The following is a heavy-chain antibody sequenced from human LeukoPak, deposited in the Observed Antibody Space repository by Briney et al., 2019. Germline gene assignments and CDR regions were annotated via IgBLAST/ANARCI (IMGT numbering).Heavy chain of an antibody. J-gene: IGHJ4*02. CDR3: ARDKVGATLVVDY. CDR2: IYYSGST. Sequence: SETLSLTCTVSGGSISSGDYYWSWIRQPPGKGLEWIGYIYYSGSTYYNPSLKSRVTISVDTSKNQFSLKLSSVTAADTAVYYCARDKVGATLVVDYWGQGTLVTVSS. D-gene: IGHD1-26*01. V-gene: IGHV4-30-4*08. CDR1: GGSISSGDYY.